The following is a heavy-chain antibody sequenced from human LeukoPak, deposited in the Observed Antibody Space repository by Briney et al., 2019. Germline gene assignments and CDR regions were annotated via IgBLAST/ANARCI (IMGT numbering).Heavy chain of an antibody. V-gene: IGHV3-74*01. D-gene: IGHD5-24*01. CDR1: EFTFSSYW. CDR2: INNDGSTR. J-gene: IGHJ4*02. Sequence: VGSLGLSCEASEFTFSSYWMHWVRQTPGKGLEWVSRINNDGSTRAYADSVKGRFTIFRDNSKNTQYLQMNSLRAEDTAVYYCAKTGTEDGYNIYFDHWGQGTLVTVSS. CDR3: AKTGTEDGYNIYFDH.